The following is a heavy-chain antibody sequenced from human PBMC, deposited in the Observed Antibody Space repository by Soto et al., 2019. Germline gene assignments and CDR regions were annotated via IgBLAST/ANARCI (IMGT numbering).Heavy chain of an antibody. V-gene: IGHV1-3*01. D-gene: IGHD6-13*01. J-gene: IGHJ4*02. CDR2: INVGNGNT. CDR3: ARGVVIGAVWDYFDY. Sequence: GASVKVSCKSSGYTSTSYALHWVRQAPGQRLEWMGWINVGNGNTKYSQKFQGRVSITTDTSASTAYMELSSLRSEDTAVYFCARGVVIGAVWDYFDYWGQGTLVTVSS. CDR1: GYTSTSYA.